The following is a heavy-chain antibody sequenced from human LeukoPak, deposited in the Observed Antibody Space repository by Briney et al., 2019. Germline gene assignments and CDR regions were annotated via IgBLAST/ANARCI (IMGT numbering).Heavy chain of an antibody. D-gene: IGHD3-10*01. CDR3: ARSRLTPDGVNWYFDL. CDR2: IYYSGST. CDR1: GGSISSGDYY. V-gene: IGHV4-30-4*08. J-gene: IGHJ2*01. Sequence: PSQTLSLTCTVSGGSISSGDYYWSWIRQPPGKRLEWIGYIYYSGSTYYNPSLKSRVTISVDTSKNQFSLKLSSVTAADTAVYYCARSRLTPDGVNWYFDLWGRGTLVTVSS.